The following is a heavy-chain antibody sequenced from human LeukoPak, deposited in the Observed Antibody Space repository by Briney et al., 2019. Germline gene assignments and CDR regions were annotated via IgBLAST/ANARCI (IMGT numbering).Heavy chain of an antibody. CDR1: GFTFSDYY. CDR2: ISSGGRTI. D-gene: IGHD6-19*01. V-gene: IGHV3-11*04. Sequence: GGSLRLSCAASGFTFSDYYMSWIRQAPGKGLEWVSYISSGGRTIYYADSVKGRFTISRDNARNTLYLQMNSLRAEDTAVYFCAKDEWYSSGWYLDYWGQGTLVTVSS. J-gene: IGHJ4*02. CDR3: AKDEWYSSGWYLDY.